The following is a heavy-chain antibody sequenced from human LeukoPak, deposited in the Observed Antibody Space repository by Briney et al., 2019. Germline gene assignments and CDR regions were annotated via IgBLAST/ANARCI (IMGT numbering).Heavy chain of an antibody. CDR1: GFTFSSYS. J-gene: IGHJ6*03. Sequence: MPGGSLRLSCAASGFTFSSYSMNWVRQAPGKGLEWVSSISSSSSYIYYADSVKGRFTISRDNAKNSLYLQMNSLRAEDTAVYYCARGWETGYQLLPPYYYYYYMDVWGKGITVTVSS. V-gene: IGHV3-21*01. CDR2: ISSSSSYI. CDR3: ARGWETGYQLLPPYYYYYYMDV. D-gene: IGHD2-2*01.